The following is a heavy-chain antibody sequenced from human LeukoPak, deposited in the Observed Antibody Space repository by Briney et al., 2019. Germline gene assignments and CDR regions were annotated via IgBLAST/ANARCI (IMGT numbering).Heavy chain of an antibody. CDR1: GFNFDDYG. J-gene: IGHJ1*01. CDR3: AKDRRITMLRGVFQH. D-gene: IGHD3-10*01. Sequence: GGSLRLSCAGSGFNFDDYGMHWVRQAPGKGLEWVSGISWNSDDIDYADSVKGRFIISRDNAKNSLCLQMNSLRAEDTALYYCAKDRRITMLRGVFQHWGRGTRVTVSS. CDR2: ISWNSDDI. V-gene: IGHV3-9*01.